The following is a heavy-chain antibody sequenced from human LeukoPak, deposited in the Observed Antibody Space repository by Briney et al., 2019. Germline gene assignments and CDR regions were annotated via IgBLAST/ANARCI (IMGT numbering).Heavy chain of an antibody. CDR1: GYTFTSYG. V-gene: IGHV1-18*01. J-gene: IGHJ5*02. D-gene: IGHD4-17*01. CDR3: ASQQGVTTATAFDP. CDR2: ISAYNGST. Sequence: ASVKVSCKASGYTFTSYGISWVRQAPGQGLEWMGWISAYNGSTNYAQKLQGRVTMTTDTSTSTAYMELRSLRSDDTAVYYCASQQGVTTATAFDPWGQGTLVTVSS.